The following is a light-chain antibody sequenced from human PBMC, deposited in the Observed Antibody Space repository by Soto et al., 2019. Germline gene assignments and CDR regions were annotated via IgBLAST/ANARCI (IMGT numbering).Light chain of an antibody. V-gene: IGKV3-15*01. CDR2: GAS. CDR3: QQRSNWPPLT. CDR1: QSVRSD. Sequence: EVVMTQSPATLSVSPGERATLSCRASQSVRSDLAWYQQKPGQAPRLVIYGASSRATGLPVRFSGSGSGTEFTLTISSLEPEDFAVYYCQQRSNWPPLTFGGGTKVAIK. J-gene: IGKJ4*01.